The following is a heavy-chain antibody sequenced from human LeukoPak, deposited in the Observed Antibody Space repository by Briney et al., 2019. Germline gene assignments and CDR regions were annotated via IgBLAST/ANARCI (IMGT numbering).Heavy chain of an antibody. V-gene: IGHV3-74*01. CDR1: GFTFSGYW. D-gene: IGHD3-10*01. CDR2: IKSDGSST. CDR3: ASYLPGMYFDP. Sequence: PGGSLRLSCAASGFTFSGYWMHWVRQAPGKGLVWVSRIKSDGSSTSYADSVKGRFTISRDNAKSTLYLQMNSLRAEDTAVYYCASYLPGMYFDPWGQGTLVTVSS. J-gene: IGHJ5*02.